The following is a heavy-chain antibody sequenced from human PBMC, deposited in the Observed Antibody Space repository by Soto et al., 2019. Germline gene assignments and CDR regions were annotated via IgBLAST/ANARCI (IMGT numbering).Heavy chain of an antibody. V-gene: IGHV4-34*01. CDR2: INHSGST. Sequence: PSETLSLTCAVYGGSFSGYYWSWIRQPPGKGLEWIGEINHSGSTNYNPSLKSRVTISVDTSKNQFSLKLSSVTAADTAVYYCASGEDYYYGMDVWGQGTTVTVSS. J-gene: IGHJ6*02. CDR3: ASGEDYYYGMDV. CDR1: GGSFSGYY.